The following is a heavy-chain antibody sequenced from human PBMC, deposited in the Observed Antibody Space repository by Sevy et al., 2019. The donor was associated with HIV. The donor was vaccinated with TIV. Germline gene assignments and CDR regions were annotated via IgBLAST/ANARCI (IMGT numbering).Heavy chain of an antibody. CDR1: GGSITSLY. J-gene: IGHJ4*02. D-gene: IGHD1-26*01. CDR3: AGENAWGRGYS. Sequence: SETLSLTCTVSGGSITSLYWNWIRQPPGKGLEWIVNIYYNGHINYNPSLKSRVTLSLDTSKNQSSLRLSSVTAADTAMYYCAGENAWGRGYSWGQGTLVTVSS. CDR2: IYYNGHI. V-gene: IGHV4-59*08.